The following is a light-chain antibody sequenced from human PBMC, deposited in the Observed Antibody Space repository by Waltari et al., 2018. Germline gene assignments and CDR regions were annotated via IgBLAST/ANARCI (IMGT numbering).Light chain of an antibody. Sequence: EIVMTQSQATLSLSPGDRATLSCRASKYVSSNLAWYQQKPGQAPRLLIYGASTRATGIPGRFSGSGSGTEFTLSISGLQSEDFALYYCQQYNAWPRTFGQGTKVEIK. CDR2: GAS. CDR1: KYVSSN. V-gene: IGKV3-15*01. J-gene: IGKJ1*01. CDR3: QQYNAWPRT.